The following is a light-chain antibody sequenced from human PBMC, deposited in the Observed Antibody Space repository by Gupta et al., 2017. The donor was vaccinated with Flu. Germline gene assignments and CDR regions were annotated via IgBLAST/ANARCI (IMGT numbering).Light chain of an antibody. CDR1: QSLVHSDGNTY. Sequence: DVVLTQSPLCLPVTLGQPACISCRSSQSLVHSDGNTYLNWLQQRPGQSPRRLFYKVSNRDSGVPDRFSGSGSGTDFTLEISRVEAEDVGIYYCMQGTQWYTFGQGTKLEIK. CDR3: MQGTQWYT. V-gene: IGKV2-30*02. CDR2: KVS. J-gene: IGKJ2*01.